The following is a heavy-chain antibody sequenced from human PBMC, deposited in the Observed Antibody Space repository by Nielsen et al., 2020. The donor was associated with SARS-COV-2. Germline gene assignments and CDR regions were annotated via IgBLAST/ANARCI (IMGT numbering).Heavy chain of an antibody. D-gene: IGHD5-24*01. CDR1: GGSISSSSYY. CDR2: IYYSGST. Sequence: SETLSLTCTVSGGSISSSSYYWGWIRQPPGKGLEWIGSIYYSGSTYYNPSLKSRVTISVDTSKNQFSLKLSSVTAADTAVYYCARQIRGDGYNYLLGRGGRQFDYWGQGTLVTVSS. J-gene: IGHJ4*02. V-gene: IGHV4-39*01. CDR3: ARQIRGDGYNYLLGRGGRQFDY.